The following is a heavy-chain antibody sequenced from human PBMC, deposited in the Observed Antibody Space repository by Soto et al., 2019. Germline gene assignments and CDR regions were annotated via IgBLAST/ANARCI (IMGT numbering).Heavy chain of an antibody. CDR1: GFTFSSYG. Sequence: QVQLVESGGGVVQPGRSLRLSCAASGFTFSSYGMHWVRQAPGKGLEWVAVISYDGSNKYYADSVKGRFTISRDNSKNTLYLQMNSLRAADTAVYYCATDSQQGIAAAGDFDYWGQGTLVTVSS. CDR3: ATDSQQGIAAAGDFDY. V-gene: IGHV3-30*03. D-gene: IGHD6-13*01. CDR2: ISYDGSNK. J-gene: IGHJ4*02.